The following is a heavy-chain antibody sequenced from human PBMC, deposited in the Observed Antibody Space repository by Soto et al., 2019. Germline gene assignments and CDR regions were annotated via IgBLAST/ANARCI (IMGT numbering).Heavy chain of an antibody. V-gene: IGHV4-59*01. CDR1: GGSISSYY. J-gene: IGHJ5*02. Sequence: PSETLSLTCTVSGGSISSYYWSWIRQPPGKGLEWIGYIYYSGSTNYNPSLKSRVTISVDTSKNQFPLKLSSVTAADTAVYYCARYSSSWHHWFDPWGQGTLVTVYS. CDR2: IYYSGST. D-gene: IGHD6-13*01. CDR3: ARYSSSWHHWFDP.